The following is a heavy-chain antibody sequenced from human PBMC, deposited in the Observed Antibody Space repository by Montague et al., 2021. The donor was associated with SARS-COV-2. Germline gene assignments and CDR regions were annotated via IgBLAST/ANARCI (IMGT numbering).Heavy chain of an antibody. V-gene: IGHV4-59*01. CDR3: ARRGGGEVFARFMYWYFDV. D-gene: IGHD2-21*01. J-gene: IGHJ2*01. CDR1: GGSISSYY. Sequence: SETLSLTCTVSGGSISSYYWDWIRETPGKGLEWIGYIYYSGTTNYNPSLKSRVTISLDAPKNQFSLNLNSVTAADTAIYYCARRGGGEVFARFMYWYFDVWSRGSLVTVSS. CDR2: IYYSGTT.